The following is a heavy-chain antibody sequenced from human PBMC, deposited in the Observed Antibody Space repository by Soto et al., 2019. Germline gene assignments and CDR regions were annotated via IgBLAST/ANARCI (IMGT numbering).Heavy chain of an antibody. V-gene: IGHV4-59*01. CDR3: ARVATGDQHYYYYYMDV. J-gene: IGHJ6*03. D-gene: IGHD7-27*01. CDR1: GVSISSYY. Sequence: SETLSLTCTVSGVSISSYYWSWIRQPPGKGLEWIGYIYYSGSTNYNPSLKSRVTISVDTSKNQFSLKLSSVTAADTAVYYCARVATGDQHYYYYYMDVWGKGTTVTVSS. CDR2: IYYSGST.